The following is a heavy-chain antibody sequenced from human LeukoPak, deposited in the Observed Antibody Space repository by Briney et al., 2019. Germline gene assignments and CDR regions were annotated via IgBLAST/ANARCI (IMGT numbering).Heavy chain of an antibody. CDR2: INPNSGGT. Sequence: GASVKVSCKASGHTFTGYYMHWVRQAPGQGPEWMGRINPNSGGTNYAQKFQGRVTMTRDTSISTAYMELSRLRSDDTAVYYCAREKVRQSGMDVWGQGTTVTVSS. CDR3: AREKVRQSGMDV. V-gene: IGHV1-2*06. J-gene: IGHJ6*02. CDR1: GHTFTGYY. D-gene: IGHD2-2*01.